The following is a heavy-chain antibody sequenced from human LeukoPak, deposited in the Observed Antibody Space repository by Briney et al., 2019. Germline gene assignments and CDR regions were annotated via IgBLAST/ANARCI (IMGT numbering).Heavy chain of an antibody. V-gene: IGHV4-59*01. CDR1: GGTISGYY. CDR3: ARDRDSSGYYYGSFDI. Sequence: SGTLSLTCTVSGGTISGYYRSWIRQPPGKGLEWIGCIYYSGSTNYNPALKSRVTISVGTSKNQFSLKLSSVTAADTAVYYCARDRDSSGYYYGSFDIWGQGTMVTVSS. D-gene: IGHD3-22*01. J-gene: IGHJ3*02. CDR2: IYYSGST.